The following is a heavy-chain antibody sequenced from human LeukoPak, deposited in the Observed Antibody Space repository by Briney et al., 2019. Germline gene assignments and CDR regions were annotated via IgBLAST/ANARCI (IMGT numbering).Heavy chain of an antibody. Sequence: GGSLRLSCAASGNYWMHWVRQAPGKGLVWVSHINSDGSWTGYADSVKGRFTISKDNAKNTVYLQMNNLRAEDTAVYYCASFYETYWGRGTLVTVSS. CDR2: INSDGSWT. CDR3: ASFYETY. D-gene: IGHD2/OR15-2a*01. V-gene: IGHV3-74*01. J-gene: IGHJ4*02. CDR1: GNYW.